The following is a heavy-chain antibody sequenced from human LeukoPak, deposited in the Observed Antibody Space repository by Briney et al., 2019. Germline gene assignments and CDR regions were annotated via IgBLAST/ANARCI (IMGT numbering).Heavy chain of an antibody. CDR2: INPNSGGT. CDR3: ARHQGGPGDYYYYYYMDV. Sequence: ASVKVSCKASGYTFTGYYMHWVRQAPGQGLEWMGWINPNSGGTNYAQKFQGRVTMTRDTSISTAYMELSRLRSDDTAVYYCARHQGGPGDYYYYYYMDVWGKGTTVTVSS. CDR1: GYTFTGYY. J-gene: IGHJ6*03. D-gene: IGHD2-2*01. V-gene: IGHV1-2*02.